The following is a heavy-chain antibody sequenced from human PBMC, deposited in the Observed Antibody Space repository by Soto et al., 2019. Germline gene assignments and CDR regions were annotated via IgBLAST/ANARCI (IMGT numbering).Heavy chain of an antibody. Sequence: GGSLRLSCAASGFTFSSYGMHWVRQAPGKGLEWVAVIWYDGSNRYYADSVKGRFTISRDNSKNTLYLQMNSLRAEDTAVYYCARDSAAAGFVTDYYYGMDVWGQGTTVTVSS. CDR3: ARDSAAAGFVTDYYYGMDV. CDR1: GFTFSSYG. V-gene: IGHV3-33*01. J-gene: IGHJ6*02. D-gene: IGHD6-13*01. CDR2: IWYDGSNR.